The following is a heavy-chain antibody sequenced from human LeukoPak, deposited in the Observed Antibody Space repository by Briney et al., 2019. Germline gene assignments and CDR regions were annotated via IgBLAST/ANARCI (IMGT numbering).Heavy chain of an antibody. CDR2: IKQDGSEK. V-gene: IGHV3-7*05. CDR1: GFTFSSYW. D-gene: IGHD6-6*01. Sequence: GGSLRLSCAASGFTFSSYWMSWVRQAPGKGLEWVANIKQDGSEKYYVDSMKGRFTISRDNAKNSLSLQMNSLRAEDTAVYYCVVYSSSSGGLDPWGQGTLVTVSS. CDR3: VVYSSSSGGLDP. J-gene: IGHJ5*02.